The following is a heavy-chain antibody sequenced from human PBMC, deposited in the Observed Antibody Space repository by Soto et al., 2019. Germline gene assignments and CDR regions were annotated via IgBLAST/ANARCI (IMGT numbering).Heavy chain of an antibody. CDR1: GFTFSSYA. Sequence: SVSWAASGFTFSSYAMSWVRQAPGKGLEWVSAISGSGGSTYYADSVKGRFTISRDNSKNTLYLQMNSLRAEDTAVYYCAKVDPLKTYYYDSSGKGAFDIWGQGTMVTVSS. CDR3: AKVDPLKTYYYDSSGKGAFDI. J-gene: IGHJ3*02. V-gene: IGHV3-23*01. D-gene: IGHD3-22*01. CDR2: ISGSGGST.